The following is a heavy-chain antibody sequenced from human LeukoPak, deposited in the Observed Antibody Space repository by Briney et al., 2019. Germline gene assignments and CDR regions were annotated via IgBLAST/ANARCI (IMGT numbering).Heavy chain of an antibody. CDR3: ARDLESSPTVIFDY. V-gene: IGHV3-23*01. Sequence: GGSLRLSCAASGFTFSSYAMSWVRQAPGKGLEWVSAISGSGGSTYYADSVKGRFTISRDNAKNSLYLRMNSLRAEDTAVYYCARDLESSPTVIFDYWGQGTLVTVSS. CDR2: ISGSGGST. D-gene: IGHD3-10*01. CDR1: GFTFSSYA. J-gene: IGHJ4*02.